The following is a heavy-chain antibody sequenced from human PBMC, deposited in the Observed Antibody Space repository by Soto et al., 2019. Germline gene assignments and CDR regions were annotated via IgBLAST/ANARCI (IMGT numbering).Heavy chain of an antibody. V-gene: IGHV1-46*01. Sequence: QVQLVQSGAEVKKPGASVKVSCKASGYTFTSYYMHWVRQAPGQGLEWMGIINPSGGSTSYAQKSQGIVTMTRDTATSTLYMELSSLRSEATAVYCCARDCSGGSCYADPDYWGQGTLVTVSS. J-gene: IGHJ4*02. CDR3: ARDCSGGSCYADPDY. CDR1: GYTFTSYY. CDR2: INPSGGST. D-gene: IGHD2-15*01.